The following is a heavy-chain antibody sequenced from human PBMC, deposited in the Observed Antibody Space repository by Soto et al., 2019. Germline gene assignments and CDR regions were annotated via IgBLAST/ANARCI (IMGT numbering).Heavy chain of an antibody. CDR1: GGTFSSYA. D-gene: IGHD3-9*01. CDR3: AIGFWYDILTGYFKIYYYYGMDV. V-gene: IGHV1-69*13. CDR2: IIPIFGTA. Sequence: SVKVSCKASGGTFSSYAISWVRQAPGQGLEWMGGIIPIFGTANYAQKFQGRVTITADESTSTAYMELSSLRSEDTAVYYCAIGFWYDILTGYFKIYYYYGMDVWGQGTTVTVSS. J-gene: IGHJ6*02.